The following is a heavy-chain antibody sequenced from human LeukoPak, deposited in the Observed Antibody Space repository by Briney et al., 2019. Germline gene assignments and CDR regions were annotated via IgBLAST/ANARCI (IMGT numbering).Heavy chain of an antibody. D-gene: IGHD3-9*01. Sequence: PGGSLRLSCTGSGFIFGDYAMNWVRQAPGKGLEWVGVIRSKAYGGTTEYAASVKGRFTISRDDSKSIAYLQMNSLKTEDTAVYYCTRGAPPHYDILTRYYIGYYFDYWGQGTLVTVSS. V-gene: IGHV3-49*04. CDR2: IRSKAYGGTT. CDR3: TRGAPPHYDILTRYYIGYYFDY. CDR1: GFIFGDYA. J-gene: IGHJ4*02.